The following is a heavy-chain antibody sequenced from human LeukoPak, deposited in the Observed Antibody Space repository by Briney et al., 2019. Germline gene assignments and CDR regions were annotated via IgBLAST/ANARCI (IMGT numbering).Heavy chain of an antibody. J-gene: IGHJ4*02. CDR2: IKSKTDGGTT. V-gene: IGHV3-15*01. Sequence: PGVSLRLSCAASGFTFSNAWMSWVRQAPRKGLEWVGRIKSKTDGGTTDYAAPVKGRFTISRDDSKNTLYLQMNSLKTEDTAVYYCTTERRDGRNSSATFFDYWGQGTLVTVSS. CDR3: TTERRDGRNSSATFFDY. CDR1: GFTFSNAW. D-gene: IGHD6-6*01.